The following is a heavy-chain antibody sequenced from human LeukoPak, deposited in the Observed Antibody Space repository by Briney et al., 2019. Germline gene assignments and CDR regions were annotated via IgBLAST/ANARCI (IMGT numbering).Heavy chain of an antibody. D-gene: IGHD2-21*02. CDR3: ARERGVTERRFDY. CDR2: ISSSSSTI. J-gene: IGHJ4*02. CDR1: GFTFSSYS. V-gene: IGHV3-48*01. Sequence: GGSLRLSCAASGFTFSSYSMNWVCQAPGKGLEWVSYISSSSSTIYYADSVKGRFTISRDNAKNSLYLQMNSLRAEDTAVYYCARERGVTERRFDYWGQGTLVTVSS.